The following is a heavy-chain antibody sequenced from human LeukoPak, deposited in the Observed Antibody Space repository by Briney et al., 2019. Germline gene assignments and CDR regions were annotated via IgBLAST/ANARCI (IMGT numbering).Heavy chain of an antibody. CDR3: ARGAQGYRYSRLYNWFDP. J-gene: IGHJ5*02. D-gene: IGHD6-13*01. CDR2: INHSGST. Sequence: SETLSLTCAVYGGSFSGYYWSWIRQPPGKGLEWIGEINHSGSTNYNPSLKSRVTISVDTSKNQFSLKLSSVTAADTAVYYCARGAQGYRYSRLYNWFDPWGQGTLVTVSS. V-gene: IGHV4-34*01. CDR1: GGSFSGYY.